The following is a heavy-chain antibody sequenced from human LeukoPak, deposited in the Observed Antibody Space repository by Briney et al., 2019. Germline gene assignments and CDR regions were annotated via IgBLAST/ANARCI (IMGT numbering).Heavy chain of an antibody. CDR3: ARGAVSSGIDY. J-gene: IGHJ4*02. V-gene: IGHV3-13*01. CDR1: VFTFSSYN. D-gene: IGHD3-22*01. CDR2: IGTAGDT. Sequence: GGSLRLSCAAPVFTFSSYNMYWVRQATGKGLEWVSAIGTAGDTYYPGSVKGRFTISRENAKNSLYLRMNSLRAGDTAVYYCARGAVSSGIDYWGQGTLVTVSS.